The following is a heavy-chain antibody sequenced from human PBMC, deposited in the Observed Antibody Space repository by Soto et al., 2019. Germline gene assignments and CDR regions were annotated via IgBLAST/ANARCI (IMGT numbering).Heavy chain of an antibody. CDR2: IIPILGET. Sequence: QVQLVQSGAEVKKPGSSVRVSCKASGTIFSSYTISWVRQAPGQGLEWMGRIIPILGETNSAQKFQGRVTLTADKSTITDYMELNSLRLEDTAVYYCARGLGGRMDDWGQGTTVTVSS. J-gene: IGHJ6*01. V-gene: IGHV1-69*08. CDR3: ARGLGGRMDD. CDR1: GTIFSSYT. D-gene: IGHD3-16*01.